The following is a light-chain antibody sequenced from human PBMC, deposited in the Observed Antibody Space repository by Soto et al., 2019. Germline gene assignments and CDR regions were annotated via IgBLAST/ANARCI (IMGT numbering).Light chain of an antibody. CDR1: SGHSSYA. CDR3: QTWGAGTDV. CDR2: LNSDGSH. J-gene: IGLJ1*01. V-gene: IGLV4-69*01. Sequence: QSVLTQSPSASASLGASVKVTCTLSSGHSSYAIAWHQQQPEKGPRYLMKLNSDGSHSKGDGIPDRFSGSSSGAERYLTISNLQSEDEADYYCQTWGAGTDVFGTGTKLTVL.